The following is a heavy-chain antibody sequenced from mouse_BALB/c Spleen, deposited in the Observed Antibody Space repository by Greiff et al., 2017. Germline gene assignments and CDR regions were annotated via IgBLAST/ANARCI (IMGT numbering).Heavy chain of an antibody. V-gene: IGHV1-7*01. CDR2: INPSTGYT. CDR1: GYTFTSYW. Sequence: VQLQQSGAELAKPGASVKMSCKASGYTFTSYWMHWVKQRPGQGLEWIGYINPSTGYTEYNQKFKDKATLTADKSSSTAYMQLSSLTSEDSAVYYCARRDMYDVYYFDYWGQGTTLTVSS. CDR3: ARRDMYDVYYFDY. D-gene: IGHD2-14*01. J-gene: IGHJ2*01.